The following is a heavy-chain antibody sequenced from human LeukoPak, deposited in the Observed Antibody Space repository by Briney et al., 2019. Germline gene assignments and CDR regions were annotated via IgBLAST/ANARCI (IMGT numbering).Heavy chain of an antibody. J-gene: IGHJ4*02. CDR3: ARDTKAAAGTLDY. V-gene: IGHV3-48*01. D-gene: IGHD6-13*01. Sequence: PGGSLRLSCAASGFTFSSYSMNWVRQAPGKGLEWVSYISSSSSTIYYADSVKGRFTISRDNAKNSLYLQMNSLRAEDTAVYYCARDTKAAAGTLDYWGQGTLVTVSS. CDR1: GFTFSSYS. CDR2: ISSSSSTI.